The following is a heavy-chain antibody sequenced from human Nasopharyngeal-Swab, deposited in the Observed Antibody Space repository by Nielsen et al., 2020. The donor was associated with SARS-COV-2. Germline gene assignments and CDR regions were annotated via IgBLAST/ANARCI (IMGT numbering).Heavy chain of an antibody. CDR3: ARAGIAAAGYYYYGMDV. Sequence: SETLSLTCAVYGGSFSGYYWSWIRQPPGKGLEWIGEINHSGSTNYNPSLKSRVPISVDTSKNQFSLKLSSVTAADTAVYYCARAGIAAAGYYYYGMDVWGQGTTVTVSS. CDR2: INHSGST. CDR1: GGSFSGYY. J-gene: IGHJ6*02. V-gene: IGHV4-34*01. D-gene: IGHD6-13*01.